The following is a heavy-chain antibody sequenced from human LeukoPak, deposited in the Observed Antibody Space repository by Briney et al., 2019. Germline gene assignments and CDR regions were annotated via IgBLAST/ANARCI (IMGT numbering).Heavy chain of an antibody. V-gene: IGHV1-46*01. J-gene: IGHJ4*02. D-gene: IGHD2-15*01. CDR1: GGTFSSYA. CDR3: ARDLGNYSKRYFDY. Sequence: ASVKVSCKASGGTFSSYAISWVRQAPGQGLEWMGIINPSGGSTSYAQKFQGRVTMTRDTSTSTVYMELSSLRSEDTAVYYCARDLGNYSKRYFDYWGQGTLVTVSS. CDR2: INPSGGST.